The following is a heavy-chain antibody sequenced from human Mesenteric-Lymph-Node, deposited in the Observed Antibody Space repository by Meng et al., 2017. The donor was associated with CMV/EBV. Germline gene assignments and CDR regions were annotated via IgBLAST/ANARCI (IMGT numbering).Heavy chain of an antibody. CDR3: AVAGTNYYFDY. D-gene: IGHD6-19*01. CDR2: ISSSSSYI. Sequence: ETLSLTCAASGFTFSSYSMNWVRQAPGKGLEWVSSISSSSSYIYYADSVKGRFTISRDNAKNSLYLQMNSLRAEDTAVYYCAVAGTNYYFDYWGQGTLVTVSS. V-gene: IGHV3-21*01. J-gene: IGHJ4*02. CDR1: GFTFSSYS.